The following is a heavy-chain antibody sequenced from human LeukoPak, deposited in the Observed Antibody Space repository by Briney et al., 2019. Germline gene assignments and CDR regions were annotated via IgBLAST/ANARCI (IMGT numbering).Heavy chain of an antibody. CDR2: IWYDGSNK. CDR3: ARDYYDSSGYYPWYGMDV. Sequence: HSGGSLRLSCAASGFTFSNYAMHWVRQAPGKGLEWVAVIWYDGSNKYYADSVKGRFTISRDNSKNTLYLQMNSLRAEDTAVYYCARDYYDSSGYYPWYGMDVWGQGTTVTVSS. D-gene: IGHD3-22*01. J-gene: IGHJ6*02. CDR1: GFTFSNYA. V-gene: IGHV3-33*08.